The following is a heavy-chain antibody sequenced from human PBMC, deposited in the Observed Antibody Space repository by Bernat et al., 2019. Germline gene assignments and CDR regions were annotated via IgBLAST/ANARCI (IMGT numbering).Heavy chain of an antibody. CDR2: ISWDGGST. CDR1: GFTFDDYT. V-gene: IGHV3-43*01. D-gene: IGHD5-18*01. CDR3: AKDSTMDTAME. J-gene: IGHJ4*02. Sequence: EVQLVESGGVVVQPGGSLRLSCAASGFTFDDYTMHCVRQSPGKGLEWVSLISWDGGSTYYADSVKGRFTISRDNSKNSLYLQMNSLRTEDTALYYCAKDSTMDTAMEWGQGTLVTVSS.